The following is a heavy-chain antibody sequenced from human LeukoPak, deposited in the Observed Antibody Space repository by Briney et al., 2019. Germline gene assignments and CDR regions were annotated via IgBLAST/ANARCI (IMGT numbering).Heavy chain of an antibody. J-gene: IGHJ4*02. Sequence: SETLSLXCAVYGGSFSGYYWSWIRQPPGKGLEWIGEINHSGSTNYNPSLKSRVTISVDTSKNQFSLKLSSVTAADTAVYCCARGTGGPRSGYWGQGTLVTVSS. D-gene: IGHD4-23*01. CDR1: GGSFSGYY. CDR2: INHSGST. CDR3: ARGTGGPRSGY. V-gene: IGHV4-34*01.